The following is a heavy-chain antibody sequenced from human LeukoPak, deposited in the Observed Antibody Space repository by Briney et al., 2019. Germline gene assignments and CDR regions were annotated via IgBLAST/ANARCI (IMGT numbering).Heavy chain of an antibody. CDR3: ASQQRNDAFDI. V-gene: IGHV1-69*06. CDR2: IIPIFGTA. Sequence: ASVKVSCKASGGTFSSYAISWVRQAPGQGLEWMGGIIPIFGTANYAQKFQGRVTITADKSTSTAYMEPSSLRSEDTAVYYCASQQRNDAFDIWGQGTMVTVSS. D-gene: IGHD6-25*01. J-gene: IGHJ3*02. CDR1: GGTFSSYA.